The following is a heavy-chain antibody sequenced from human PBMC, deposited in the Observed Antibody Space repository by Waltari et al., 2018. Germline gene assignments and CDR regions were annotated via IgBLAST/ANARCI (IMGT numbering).Heavy chain of an antibody. Sequence: EVQLVESGGGLVKPGGSLRLSCAASGFTFSSYSMNWVRQAPGKGLEWVSSISSSSSYIYYADSVKGRFTISRDNAKNSLYLQMNSLRAEDTAVYYCARDPSHYDILTGYYGYYYYSMDVWGQGTTVTVSS. D-gene: IGHD3-9*01. J-gene: IGHJ6*02. V-gene: IGHV3-21*01. CDR1: GFTFSSYS. CDR2: ISSSSSYI. CDR3: ARDPSHYDILTGYYGYYYYSMDV.